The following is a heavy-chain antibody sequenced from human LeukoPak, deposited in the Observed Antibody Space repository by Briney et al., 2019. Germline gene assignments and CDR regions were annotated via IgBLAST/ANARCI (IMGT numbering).Heavy chain of an antibody. CDR1: GFTFSSYS. CDR2: ISSSSSTI. J-gene: IGHJ4*02. CDR3: ARVPSDYYDSSGYYSPLDY. D-gene: IGHD3-22*01. Sequence: PGGSLRLSCAASGFTFSSYSMNWVRQAPGKGLEWVSYISSSSSTIYYADSVKGRFTISRDNAKNSLYLQMNSLRAEDTAVYYCARVPSDYYDSSGYYSPLDYWGQGTLVTVSS. V-gene: IGHV3-48*04.